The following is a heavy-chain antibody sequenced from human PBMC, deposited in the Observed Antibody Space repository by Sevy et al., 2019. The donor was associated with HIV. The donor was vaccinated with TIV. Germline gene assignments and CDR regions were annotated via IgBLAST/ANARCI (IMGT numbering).Heavy chain of an antibody. CDR2: IKQDGSEK. CDR3: ASHYRTDPFYYSGSGGYYYPSYFDY. CDR1: GFTFSNYW. V-gene: IGHV3-7*01. J-gene: IGHJ4*02. D-gene: IGHD3-22*01. Sequence: GGSLRLSCAASGFTFSNYWMSWVRQAPGKGLEWVANIKQDGSEKYYVDSVKGRFTISRDNAKNSLYLQMNSLRAEDTAVYYCASHYRTDPFYYSGSGGYYYPSYFDYWGQGTLVTVSS.